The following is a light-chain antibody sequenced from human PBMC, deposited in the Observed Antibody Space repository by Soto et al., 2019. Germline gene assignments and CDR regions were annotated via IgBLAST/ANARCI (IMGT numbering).Light chain of an antibody. CDR2: EVS. CDR1: SSDVGGYNY. CDR3: SSYTTSSTWV. Sequence: QSALTQPASVSGSPGQSITMSCTGTSSDVGGYNYVSWYQQRPGKGPKVMIYEVSNRPSGVSNRFSGSKSGNTASLNISGLQAEDEADYHCSSYTTSSTWVFGGGTKLTVL. V-gene: IGLV2-14*01. J-gene: IGLJ3*02.